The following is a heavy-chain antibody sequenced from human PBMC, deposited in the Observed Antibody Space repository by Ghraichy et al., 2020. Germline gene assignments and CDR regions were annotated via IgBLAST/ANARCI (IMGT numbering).Heavy chain of an antibody. Sequence: SETLSLTCAVYGGSFSGYYWSWIRQPSGKGLEWIGEINHSGSTNYNPSLKSRVTISVDTSKNQLSLKLSSVTAADTAVYYCARTRTGIQLWLVGYYYMDVWGKGTTVTVSS. D-gene: IGHD5-18*01. J-gene: IGHJ6*03. CDR3: ARTRTGIQLWLVGYYYMDV. V-gene: IGHV4-34*01. CDR2: INHSGST. CDR1: GGSFSGYY.